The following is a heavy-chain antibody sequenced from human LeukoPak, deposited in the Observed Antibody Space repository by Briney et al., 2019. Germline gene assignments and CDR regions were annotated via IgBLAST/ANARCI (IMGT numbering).Heavy chain of an antibody. V-gene: IGHV4-34*01. D-gene: IGHD3-3*01. CDR1: GGSFSGYY. Sequence: PSETLSLTCAVYGGSFSGYYWSWIRQPPGKGLEWIGEINHSGSTNYNPSLKSRVTISVDTSKNQFSLKLSSVTAADTAVYYCARDAPYDFWRGYYNYYGMDVWGQGTTVTVSS. J-gene: IGHJ6*02. CDR3: ARDAPYDFWRGYYNYYGMDV. CDR2: INHSGST.